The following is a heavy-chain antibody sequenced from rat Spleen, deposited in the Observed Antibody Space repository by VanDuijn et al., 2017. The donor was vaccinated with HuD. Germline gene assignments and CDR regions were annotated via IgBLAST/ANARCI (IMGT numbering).Heavy chain of an antibody. J-gene: IGHJ4*01. Sequence: EVRLVESDGGLVQPGGSLKLSCVASGFTFSSFAMAWVRQTPTKGLEWVASISPSGGGTYYRDSVKGRFTVSRDNTRNTQFLQMDSLRSEDTATYYCARGYVMDAWGQGASVTVSS. CDR2: ISPSGGGT. CDR3: ARGYVMDA. CDR1: GFTFSSFA. V-gene: IGHV5S13*01.